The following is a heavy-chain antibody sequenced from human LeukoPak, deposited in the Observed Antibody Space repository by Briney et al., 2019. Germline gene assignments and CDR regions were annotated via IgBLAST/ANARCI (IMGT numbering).Heavy chain of an antibody. D-gene: IGHD1-26*01. V-gene: IGHV3-33*01. J-gene: IGHJ4*02. CDR1: GFTFSIYG. CDR2: IWNDGSNK. CDR3: ARASGSYDY. Sequence: GRSLRLSCAASGFTFSIYGMHWVRQSPGKGLERVAVIWNDGSNKYYADSVKGQFTISRDNSKNTLFLQMNSLRAEDAAVYYCARASGSYDYWGQGTLVTVSS.